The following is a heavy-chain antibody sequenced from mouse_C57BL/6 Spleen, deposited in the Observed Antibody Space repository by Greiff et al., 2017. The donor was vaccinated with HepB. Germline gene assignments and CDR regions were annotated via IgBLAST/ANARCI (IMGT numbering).Heavy chain of an antibody. CDR1: GYTLTSYW. V-gene: IGHV1-69*01. D-gene: IGHD2-4*01. J-gene: IGHJ3*01. CDR2: IDPSDSYT. Sequence: QVQLQQPGAELVMPGASVKLSCKASGYTLTSYWMHWVKQRPGQGLEWIGEIDPSDSYTNYNQKFKGKSTLTVDKSSSTAYMQLSSLTSEDSAVYYCARRGGYDYVAWFAYWGQGTLVTVSA. CDR3: ARRGGYDYVAWFAY.